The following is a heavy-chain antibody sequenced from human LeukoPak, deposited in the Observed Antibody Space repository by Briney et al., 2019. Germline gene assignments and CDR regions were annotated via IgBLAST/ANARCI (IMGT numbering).Heavy chain of an antibody. CDR2: IYYSGST. D-gene: IGHD1-1*01. CDR1: GAPISSYY. J-gene: IGHJ4*02. V-gene: IGHV4-59*01. Sequence: SETLSLTCTVSGAPISSYYWNWIRQPPGKGLEWIGYIYYSGSTSYNPSLKSPVSMSIDTSNNQFSLKLSSLTAADTAVYYCARKGVELDYWGQGILVTVSS. CDR3: ARKGVELDY.